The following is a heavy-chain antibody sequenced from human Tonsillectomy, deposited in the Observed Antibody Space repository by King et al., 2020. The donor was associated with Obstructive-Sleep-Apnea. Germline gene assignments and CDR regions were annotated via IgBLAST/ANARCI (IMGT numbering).Heavy chain of an antibody. Sequence: VQLQQWGAGLLKPSETLSLTCAVYGVSFSNYYLSWVRQPPGKGLEWLGEINHSGNTNYNPSLKSRVTITVGTTTNQFSLKLSPVTSADTAMYYCAKGSSSWYPDYFDYWGQATLVTVSS. CDR3: AKGSSSWYPDYFDY. J-gene: IGHJ4*02. V-gene: IGHV4-34*01. D-gene: IGHD6-13*01. CDR2: INHSGNT. CDR1: GVSFSNYY.